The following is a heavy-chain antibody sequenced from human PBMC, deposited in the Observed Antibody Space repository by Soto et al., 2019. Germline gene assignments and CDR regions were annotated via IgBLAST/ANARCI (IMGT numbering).Heavy chain of an antibody. D-gene: IGHD3-22*01. CDR1: SYSISSGYY. CDR2: IYHSGST. J-gene: IGHJ4*02. CDR3: ARVGFYDSSGYIDY. V-gene: IGHV4-38-2*01. Sequence: TLSLTCAVSSYSISSGYYWGWIRQPPGKGLEWIGSIYHSGSTYYNPSLKSRVTISVDTSKNQFSLKLSSVTAADTAVYFCARVGFYDSSGYIDYWGRGTRVTVSS.